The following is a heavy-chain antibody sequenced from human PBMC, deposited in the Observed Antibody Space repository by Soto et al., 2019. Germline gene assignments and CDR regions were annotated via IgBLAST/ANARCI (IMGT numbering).Heavy chain of an antibody. CDR2: IIPIFGTA. D-gene: IGHD3-22*01. V-gene: IGHV1-69*13. Sequence: ASVKVSCKASGGTFSSYAISWVRQAPGQGLEWMGGIIPIFGTANYAQKFQGRVTITADESTSTAYMELRSLRSDDTAVYYCARDRITMIVVANDAFDIWGQGTMVTVSS. J-gene: IGHJ3*02. CDR1: GGTFSSYA. CDR3: ARDRITMIVVANDAFDI.